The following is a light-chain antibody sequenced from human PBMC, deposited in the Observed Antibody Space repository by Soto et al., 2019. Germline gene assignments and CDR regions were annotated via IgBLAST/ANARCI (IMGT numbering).Light chain of an antibody. CDR1: QSVSSY. J-gene: IGKJ1*01. Sequence: EIVLKQSPATLSSYPGERATLSCRASQSVSSYLAWYQQKPGQAPRLLIYDASNRATGIPARFSGSGSGTDFTLTMSSLEPEDSAVYYCQQRSNWPRTFGQGTKVDIK. V-gene: IGKV3-11*01. CDR2: DAS. CDR3: QQRSNWPRT.